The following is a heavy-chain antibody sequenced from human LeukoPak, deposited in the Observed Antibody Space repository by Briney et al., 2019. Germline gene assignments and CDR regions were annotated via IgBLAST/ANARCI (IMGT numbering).Heavy chain of an antibody. Sequence: GGSLRLSCAASGFTFSSYAMSWVRQAPGKGLEWDSAISGSGGSTYYADSVKGRFTISRDNSKNTLYLQMNSLRAEDTAVYYCATSERGYIYGFMGYWGQGTLVTVSS. CDR1: GFTFSSYA. D-gene: IGHD5-18*01. V-gene: IGHV3-23*01. CDR2: ISGSGGST. CDR3: ATSERGYIYGFMGY. J-gene: IGHJ4*02.